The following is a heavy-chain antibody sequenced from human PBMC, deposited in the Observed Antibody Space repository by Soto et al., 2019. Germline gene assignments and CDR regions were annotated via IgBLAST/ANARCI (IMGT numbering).Heavy chain of an antibody. Sequence: EVQLVESGGGLVQPGGSLRLSCAASGFTFSSYDMHWVRQATGKGLEWVSAIGTAGDPYYPGSVKGRFTISRENAKNSLYLQMNSLRAEDTAVYYCARPPPTYYYDSSGYYNTEYFQHWGQGTLVTVSS. CDR2: IGTAGDP. D-gene: IGHD3-22*01. CDR3: ARPPPTYYYDSSGYYNTEYFQH. CDR1: GFTFSSYD. V-gene: IGHV3-13*05. J-gene: IGHJ1*01.